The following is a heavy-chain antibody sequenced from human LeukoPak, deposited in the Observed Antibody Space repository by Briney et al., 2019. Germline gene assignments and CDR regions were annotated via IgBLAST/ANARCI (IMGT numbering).Heavy chain of an antibody. CDR2: MKYDGSEK. D-gene: IGHD1-26*01. CDR1: GFTFSSYW. CDR3: AREGVGSDAFDI. Sequence: GGSLRLSCAVSGFTFSSYWMSWVRQAPGKRLEWVAKMKYDGSEKYYVDSVKGRCTISRDNAKNSLYLQMNSLRAEDTAVYYCAREGVGSDAFDIWGQGTMVTVSS. V-gene: IGHV3-7*01. J-gene: IGHJ3*02.